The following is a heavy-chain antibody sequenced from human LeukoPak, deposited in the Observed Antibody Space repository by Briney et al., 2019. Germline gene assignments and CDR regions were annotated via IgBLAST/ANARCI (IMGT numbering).Heavy chain of an antibody. J-gene: IGHJ5*02. CDR3: GECIYYWEGSGYYNWFDP. D-gene: IGHD3-22*01. CDR1: GESISNYY. Sequence: SETLSLTCTLSGESISNYYWSWIRQPAGKGLEWIGRIHNSGSTNYNPSLKSRVTMSVDTSKNQFSLKLSSVTAAGTGGYFCGECIYYWEGSGYYNWFDPWGQGTLVTVSS. V-gene: IGHV4-4*07. CDR2: IHNSGST.